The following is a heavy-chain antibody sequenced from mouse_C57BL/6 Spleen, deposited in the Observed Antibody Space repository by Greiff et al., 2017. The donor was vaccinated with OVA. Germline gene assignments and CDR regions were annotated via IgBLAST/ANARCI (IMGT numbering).Heavy chain of an antibody. CDR2: IWWDDDK. J-gene: IGHJ1*03. CDR3: ARGVTTVVAWYFDV. CDR1: GFSLSTFGMG. D-gene: IGHD1-1*01. Sequence: QVTLKESGPGILQPSQTLSLTCSFSGFSLSTFGMGVGWIRQPSGKGLEWLAHIWWDDDKYYNPALKSRLTISKDTSKNQVFLKIANVDTADTATYYCARGVTTVVAWYFDVWGTGTTVTVSS. V-gene: IGHV8-8*01.